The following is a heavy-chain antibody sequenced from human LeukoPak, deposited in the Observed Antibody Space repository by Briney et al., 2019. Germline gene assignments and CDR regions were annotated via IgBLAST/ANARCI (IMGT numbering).Heavy chain of an antibody. D-gene: IGHD4-17*01. CDR1: GFTFSSYA. CDR3: ANPPARGITVTTGY. CDR2: ISGSGGST. V-gene: IGHV3-23*01. J-gene: IGHJ4*02. Sequence: GGSLRLSCAASGFTFSSYAMSWVRQAPGKGLEWVSAISGSGGSTYYADSVKGRFTISRDNSKNTLYLQMNSLRAEDTAVYYCANPPARGITVTTGYWGQGTLVTVSS.